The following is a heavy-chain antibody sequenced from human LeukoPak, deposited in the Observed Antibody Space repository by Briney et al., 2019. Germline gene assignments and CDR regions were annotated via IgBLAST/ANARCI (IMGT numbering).Heavy chain of an antibody. V-gene: IGHV4-4*07. Sequence: SETLSLTCTVSGGSISTYYWSWIRQPAWKGLEWIGRIYTSGSTNYNPSLKSRVTMSVDTSKNQFSLKLSSVTAADTAVYYCARESGIGYCSSTSCYDAFDIWGQGTMVTVSS. J-gene: IGHJ3*02. CDR1: GGSISTYY. D-gene: IGHD2-2*01. CDR2: IYTSGST. CDR3: ARESGIGYCSSTSCYDAFDI.